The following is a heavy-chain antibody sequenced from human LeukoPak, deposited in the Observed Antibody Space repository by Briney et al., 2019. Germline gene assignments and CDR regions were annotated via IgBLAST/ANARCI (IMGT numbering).Heavy chain of an antibody. CDR2: IHDSGST. J-gene: IGHJ6*02. CDR3: ARHLQYYGSGSFYPYYYYGMDV. V-gene: IGHV4-59*08. Sequence: PSETLSLTCTVSRGSISSYYWSWIRQSPGKGLEWIGYIHDSGSTNYNPSLESRVTISVDTSKNQFSLKLSSVTAADTAVYYCARHLQYYGSGSFYPYYYYGMDVWGQGTTVTVSS. D-gene: IGHD3-10*01. CDR1: RGSISSYY.